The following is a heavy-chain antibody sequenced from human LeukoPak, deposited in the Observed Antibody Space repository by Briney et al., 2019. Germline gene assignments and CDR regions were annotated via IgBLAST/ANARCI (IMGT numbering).Heavy chain of an antibody. D-gene: IGHD1-20*01. J-gene: IGHJ4*02. CDR1: GDSISNYY. Sequence: SETLSFICIVSGDSISNYYWSWIRQPPGKGLEGIGFIYYSGHTNYNPSLKSRVTISLDTSKSQFSLKLSSVTAADTAVYYCARGPLTGTTAAFDYWGQGTLVIVSS. V-gene: IGHV4-59*01. CDR2: IYYSGHT. CDR3: ARGPLTGTTAAFDY.